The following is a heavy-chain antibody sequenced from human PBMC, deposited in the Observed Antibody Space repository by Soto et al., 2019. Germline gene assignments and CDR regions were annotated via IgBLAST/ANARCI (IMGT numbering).Heavy chain of an antibody. CDR3: ARGLISGSHYSGGWDYFAL. J-gene: IGHJ4*02. CDR2: INHSGSA. CDR1: GGSFSGYI. Sequence: QVQLQQSGAGLLKPSETLSLTCDVYGGSFSGYIWTWIRQTPGKGLQWIGQINHSGSANYNPSLKRPGTISVPTAHHPFSLELDSVTAGDTAVYYCARGLISGSHYSGGWDYFALWGQGTQVTVSS. D-gene: IGHD1-26*01. V-gene: IGHV4-34*01.